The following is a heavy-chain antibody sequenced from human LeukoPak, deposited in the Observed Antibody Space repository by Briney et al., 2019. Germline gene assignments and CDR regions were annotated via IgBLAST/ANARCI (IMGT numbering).Heavy chain of an antibody. Sequence: PSETLSLTCTVSGGSISSSSYYWGWIRQPPGKGLEWIGYIYYSGSTNYNPSLKSRVTISVDTSKSQFSLKLSSVTAADTAVYYCARVVRGSSWAIDYWGQGTLVTVSS. CDR2: IYYSGST. CDR1: GGSISSSSYY. V-gene: IGHV4-61*05. CDR3: ARVVRGSSWAIDY. D-gene: IGHD6-13*01. J-gene: IGHJ4*02.